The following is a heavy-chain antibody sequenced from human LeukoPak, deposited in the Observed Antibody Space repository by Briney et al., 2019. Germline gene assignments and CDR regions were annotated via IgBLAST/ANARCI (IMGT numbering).Heavy chain of an antibody. CDR3: ARGLGYYDFWSGYFRWFDP. D-gene: IGHD3-3*01. J-gene: IGHJ5*02. Sequence: PSETLSLTCAVYGVSFSGYYWSWIRQPPGKGLEWIGEINHSGSTNYNPSLKSRVTISVDTSKNQFSLKLSSVTAADTAAYYCARGLGYYDFWSGYFRWFDPWGQGTLVTVSS. V-gene: IGHV4-34*01. CDR2: INHSGST. CDR1: GVSFSGYY.